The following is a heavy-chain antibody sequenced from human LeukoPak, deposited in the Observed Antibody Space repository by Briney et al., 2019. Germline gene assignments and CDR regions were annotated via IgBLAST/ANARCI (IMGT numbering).Heavy chain of an antibody. J-gene: IGHJ4*02. CDR1: GFTFSSYP. CDR2: SSGSGGST. V-gene: IGHV3-23*01. D-gene: IGHD5-12*01. Sequence: GGSLRLSCAASGFTFSSYPMIWVRQAPGKGLEWVSVSSGSGGSTYYADSVTGRFTISRDKYKNTLYLQMNSLRAEDTAVYYCAKGSTNVATITPIFDYWGQGTLVTVSS. CDR3: AKGSTNVATITPIFDY.